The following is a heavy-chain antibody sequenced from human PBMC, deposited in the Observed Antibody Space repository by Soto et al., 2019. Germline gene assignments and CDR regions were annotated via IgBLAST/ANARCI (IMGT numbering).Heavy chain of an antibody. D-gene: IGHD1-26*01. Sequence: SGPYAGEPTQTLTLTCTFSGFSLSTSGMCVSWIRQPPGKALEWLALIDWDDDKYYSTSLKTRLTISKDTSKNQVVLTMTNMDPVDTATYYCARINADSGSYRTDYYYYGMDVWGQGTTVTVSS. CDR2: IDWDDDK. J-gene: IGHJ6*02. CDR3: ARINADSGSYRTDYYYYGMDV. CDR1: GFSLSTSGMC. V-gene: IGHV2-70*01.